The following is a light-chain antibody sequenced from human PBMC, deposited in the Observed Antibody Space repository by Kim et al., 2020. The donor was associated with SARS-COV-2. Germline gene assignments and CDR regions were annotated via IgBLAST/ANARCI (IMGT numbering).Light chain of an antibody. Sequence: ASVGVRVPIPCRASQYINSWLAWYQQEPGKAPKLLIHRASSLESGVPSTFSGSGSGTEFTLTISSLQPDDFTTYYCQQNDSYPYSFGQGTKLEI. J-gene: IGKJ2*03. CDR1: QYINSW. CDR3: QQNDSYPYS. CDR2: RAS. V-gene: IGKV1-5*03.